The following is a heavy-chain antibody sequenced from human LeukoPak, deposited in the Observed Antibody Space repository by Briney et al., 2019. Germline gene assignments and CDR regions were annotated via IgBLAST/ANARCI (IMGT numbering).Heavy chain of an antibody. V-gene: IGHV4-61*01. CDR3: ARVATNLLGDPYYFDY. D-gene: IGHD5-12*01. Sequence: SETLSLTCTVSGGSVSSGSYYWSWIRQPPGKGLEWIGYIYYSGSTNYNPSLKSRVTISVDTSKNQFSLKLSSVTAADTAVYYCARVATNLLGDPYYFDYWGQGTLVTVSS. J-gene: IGHJ4*02. CDR2: IYYSGST. CDR1: GGSVSSGSYY.